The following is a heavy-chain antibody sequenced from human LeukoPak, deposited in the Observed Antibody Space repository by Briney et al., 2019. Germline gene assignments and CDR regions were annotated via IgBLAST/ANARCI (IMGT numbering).Heavy chain of an antibody. V-gene: IGHV3-48*01. D-gene: IGHD1-26*01. Sequence: PGGSLRLSCAASGFTFSSYSMNWVRQAPGKGLEWVSYVSSSSRTIYYPDSVKGRFTISRDNSKNTLYLQMNSLRAEDTAVYYCAKGGPLSGSYVAFDIWGQGTMVTVSS. CDR2: VSSSSRTI. CDR1: GFTFSSYS. J-gene: IGHJ3*02. CDR3: AKGGPLSGSYVAFDI.